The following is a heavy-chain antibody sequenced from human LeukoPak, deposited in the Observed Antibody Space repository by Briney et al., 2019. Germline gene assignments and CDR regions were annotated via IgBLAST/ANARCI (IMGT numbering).Heavy chain of an antibody. Sequence: ASVKVSCKASGYTFRSFGINWVRQAPGHGLEWVGWISGYTGNRNHAQKFQGRVTMTTDTSTSTAYMELRSLRSDDTAVYYCARDTAPYCGGDCYSRSDDWGQGTLVTVSS. CDR3: ARDTAPYCGGDCYSRSDD. CDR2: ISGYTGNR. D-gene: IGHD2-21*02. CDR1: GYTFRSFG. J-gene: IGHJ4*02. V-gene: IGHV1-18*01.